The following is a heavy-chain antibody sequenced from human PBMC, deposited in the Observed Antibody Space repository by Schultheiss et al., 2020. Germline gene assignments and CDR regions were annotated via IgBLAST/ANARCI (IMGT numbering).Heavy chain of an antibody. J-gene: IGHJ6*02. V-gene: IGHV3-30-3*01. Sequence: GGSLRLSCAASGFTFSSYAMHWVRQAPGKGLEWVAVISYDGSNKYYADSVKGRFTISRDNSKNTLYLQMNSLRAEDTAVYYCARREDYGDYVSSTYYYYGMDVWGQGTTVNGYS. CDR2: ISYDGSNK. CDR1: GFTFSSYA. D-gene: IGHD4-17*01. CDR3: ARREDYGDYVSSTYYYYGMDV.